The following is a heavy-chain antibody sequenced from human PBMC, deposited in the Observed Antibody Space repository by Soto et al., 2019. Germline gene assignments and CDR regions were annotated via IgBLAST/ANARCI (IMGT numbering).Heavy chain of an antibody. CDR3: ARGRLVAGTVDY. Sequence: QVQLVQSGAEVKKPGASVTVSCKASGYTFTSYDIKWVRHATGQGLEWMGWMNPCTGSTGFAQKFQGRVTMISNTSSSTAYLELSSPTSEDTAVYYCARGRLVAGTVDYWGKGTLVTVSS. CDR1: GYTFTSYD. J-gene: IGHJ4*02. CDR2: MNPCTGST. V-gene: IGHV1-8*01. D-gene: IGHD6-19*01.